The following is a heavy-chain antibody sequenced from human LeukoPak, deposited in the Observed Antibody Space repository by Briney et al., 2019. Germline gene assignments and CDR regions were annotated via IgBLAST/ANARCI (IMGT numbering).Heavy chain of an antibody. V-gene: IGHV3-15*01. CDR2: IKSEGEGATT. Sequence: GGSLRLSCVSSGFTIGTAWMSWVRQAPGKGLEWLGHIKSEGEGATTDYAAPAKGRFAISRDDSKNMIYLQMSSLKIDDTAIYYCIAHSLYFYGFDVWGKGTTVTVSS. CDR3: IAHSLYFYGFDV. CDR1: GFTIGTAW. D-gene: IGHD2-21*01. J-gene: IGHJ6*04.